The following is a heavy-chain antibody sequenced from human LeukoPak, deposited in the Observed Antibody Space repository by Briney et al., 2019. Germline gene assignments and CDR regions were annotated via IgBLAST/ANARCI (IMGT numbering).Heavy chain of an antibody. CDR3: ARERNNYYDSSGYWDWFDP. J-gene: IGHJ5*02. Sequence: QSGGSLRLSCAASGFTVSSNYMSWVRQAPGKGLEWVSLIYSGGNTYYAASVKGRFTISRDNSKNTLYLQMNSLRAEDTAVYYCARERNNYYDSSGYWDWFDPWGQGTLVTVSS. CDR1: GFTVSSNY. CDR2: IYSGGNT. D-gene: IGHD3-22*01. V-gene: IGHV3-66*01.